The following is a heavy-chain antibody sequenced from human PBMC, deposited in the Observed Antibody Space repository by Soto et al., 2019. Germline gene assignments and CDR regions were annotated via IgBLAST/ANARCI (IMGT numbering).Heavy chain of an antibody. J-gene: IGHJ5*02. CDR3: ARNGVGGSGSAMWFDP. D-gene: IGHD3-10*01. V-gene: IGHV6-1*01. CDR2: TYYRSKWYN. Sequence: SQTLSLTCAISGDSVSSSSVTWNWIRQSPSRGLEWLGRTYYRSKWYNDYAESVKSRITINPDTSKNQFSLQLNSVTPEDTAVYYCARNGVGGSGSAMWFDPWGQGTLVTVSS. CDR1: GDSVSSSSVT.